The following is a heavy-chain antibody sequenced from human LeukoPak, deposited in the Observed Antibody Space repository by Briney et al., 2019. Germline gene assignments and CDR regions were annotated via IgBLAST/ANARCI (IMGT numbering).Heavy chain of an antibody. D-gene: IGHD2-2*03. CDR1: GGSISSYY. CDR3: ARVESPGYCSSTSCYEDYYYGMDV. J-gene: IGHJ6*02. CDR2: IYYSGST. V-gene: IGHV4-59*01. Sequence: SETLSLTCTVSGGSISSYYWSWIRQPPGKGLEWIGYIYYSGSTNYNPSLKGRVTISVNTSKNQFSLKLSSVTAADTAVYYCARVESPGYCSSTSCYEDYYYGMDVWGQGTTVTVSS.